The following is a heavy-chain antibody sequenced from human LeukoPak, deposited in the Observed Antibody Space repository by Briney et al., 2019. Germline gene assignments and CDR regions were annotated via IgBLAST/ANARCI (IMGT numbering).Heavy chain of an antibody. CDR3: ARHYSRDDAFDI. CDR2: IYYSGST. CDR1: GGSISSYY. Sequence: SETLSLTCTVSGGSISSYYWSWIRQPPGKGLEWIGYIYYSGSTNYNPSLKSRVTISVDTSKNQFSLKLSSVTAADTAVYYCARHYSRDDAFDIWDQGTMVTVSS. D-gene: IGHD2-15*01. V-gene: IGHV4-59*08. J-gene: IGHJ3*02.